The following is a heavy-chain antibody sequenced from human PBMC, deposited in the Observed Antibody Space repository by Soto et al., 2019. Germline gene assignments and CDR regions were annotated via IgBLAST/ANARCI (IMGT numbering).Heavy chain of an antibody. CDR1: GGSFSTHA. Sequence: QVRLVQSGAEVKQPGSSVKVSCKTSGGSFSTHAINWVRQAPGQGLEWMGGIIPVFGTANRAQKFQGRVSITADESTNIVYMQLNSLTSEDTAVYYCATHISGDYYCQYWGQGTLVTVSS. CDR3: ATHISGDYYCQY. V-gene: IGHV1-69*01. CDR2: IIPVFGTA. D-gene: IGHD4-17*01. J-gene: IGHJ4*02.